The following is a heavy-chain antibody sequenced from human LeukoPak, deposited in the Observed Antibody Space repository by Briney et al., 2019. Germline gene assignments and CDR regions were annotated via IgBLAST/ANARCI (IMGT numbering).Heavy chain of an antibody. CDR2: IYYSGST. CDR3: ARRRSAGAGYCSSTSCSYDY. V-gene: IGHV4-59*05. D-gene: IGHD2-2*01. CDR1: GGSISSYY. J-gene: IGHJ4*02. Sequence: SETLSLTCTVSGGSISSYYWSWIRQPPGKGLEWIGSIYYSGSTYYNPSLKSRVTISVDTSKNQFSLKLSSVTAADTAVYYCARRRSAGAGYCSSTSCSYDYWGQGTLVTVSS.